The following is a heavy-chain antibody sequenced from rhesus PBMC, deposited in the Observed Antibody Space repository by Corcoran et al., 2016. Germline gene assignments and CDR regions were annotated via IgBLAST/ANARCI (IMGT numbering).Heavy chain of an antibody. V-gene: IGHV4-169*02. CDR2: IYGSGSST. Sequence: QLQLQESGPGLVKPSETLSVTCAVSGGSISSSYWSWIRQAPGKGLEWIGYIYGSGSSTNYNPSLKGRVTLSVATSKHQLSLKLSSVTTADTAVYYCARDLAAAGTFDFWGQGLRVTVSS. CDR3: ARDLAAAGTFDF. CDR1: GGSISSSY. D-gene: IGHD6-25*01. J-gene: IGHJ3*01.